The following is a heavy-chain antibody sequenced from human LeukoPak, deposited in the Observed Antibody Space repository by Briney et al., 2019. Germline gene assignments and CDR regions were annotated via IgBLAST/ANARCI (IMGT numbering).Heavy chain of an antibody. CDR3: ARGYGSGSYSYNY. V-gene: IGHV1-2*02. CDR2: INPNSGGT. CDR1: GYTFTGNY. D-gene: IGHD3-10*01. Sequence: GASVKVSCKASGYTFTGNYLHWVRQAPGQGLEWMGWINPNSGGTNYAQKFQGRVTMTRDTSTSTAYMELSRLRSDDTAVYYCARGYGSGSYSYNYWGQGTLVTVSS. J-gene: IGHJ4*02.